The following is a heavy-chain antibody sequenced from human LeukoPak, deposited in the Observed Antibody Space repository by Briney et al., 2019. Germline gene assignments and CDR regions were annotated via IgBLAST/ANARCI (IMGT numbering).Heavy chain of an antibody. CDR1: GFTFDDYA. D-gene: IGHD6-13*01. CDR3: ARSSGIAAAGTD. Sequence: GGSLRLSCAASGFTFDDYAMHWVRQAPGKGLEWVSGISWNSGSIGYADSVKGRFTISRDNAKNSLYLQMNSLRAEDTALYYCARSSGIAAAGTDWGQGTLVTVSS. J-gene: IGHJ4*02. CDR2: ISWNSGSI. V-gene: IGHV3-9*01.